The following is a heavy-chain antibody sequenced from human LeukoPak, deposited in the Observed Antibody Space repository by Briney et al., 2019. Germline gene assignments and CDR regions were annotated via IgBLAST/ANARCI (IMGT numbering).Heavy chain of an antibody. J-gene: IGHJ4*02. CDR2: AKNKADSYTI. CDR1: GFTFSDHY. D-gene: IGHD6-6*01. CDR3: VKDSSFWTFDY. V-gene: IGHV3-72*01. Sequence: PGGSLRLSCAASGFTFSDHYMDWVRQAPGKGLEWVGRAKNKADSYTIEYAASVRGRFTISRDDSKNSLYLQMDSLKTDDTAVYYCVKDSSFWTFDYWGQGTLVTVSS.